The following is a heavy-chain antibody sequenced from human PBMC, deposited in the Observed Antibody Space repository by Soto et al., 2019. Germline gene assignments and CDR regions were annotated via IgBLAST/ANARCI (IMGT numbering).Heavy chain of an antibody. Sequence: EVQLVQSGAEVKKPGESLKISCKGSGYNFTNYWIGWVRQMPGRGLEWMGIFYPGDSDSTYGPSFQGQVTISADRSINTAYLQWSSLKASDSAMYYCARTLDAAGMEFDYWGQGTLVTVSS. D-gene: IGHD1-1*01. V-gene: IGHV5-51*03. CDR3: ARTLDAAGMEFDY. CDR2: FYPGDSDS. J-gene: IGHJ4*02. CDR1: GYNFTNYW.